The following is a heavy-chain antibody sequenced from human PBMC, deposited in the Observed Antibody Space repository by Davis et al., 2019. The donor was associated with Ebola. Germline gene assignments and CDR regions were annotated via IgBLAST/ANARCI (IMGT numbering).Heavy chain of an antibody. CDR3: ARDTSQAY. J-gene: IGHJ4*02. CDR1: GFTFSSYW. Sequence: GESLKISCAASGFTFSSYWMSWVRQAPGKGLEWVANIKQDGSEKYYVDSVKGRFTISRDNSKNTLYLQMNSLRAEDTAVYYCARDTSQAYWGQGTLVTVSS. CDR2: IKQDGSEK. V-gene: IGHV3-7*01.